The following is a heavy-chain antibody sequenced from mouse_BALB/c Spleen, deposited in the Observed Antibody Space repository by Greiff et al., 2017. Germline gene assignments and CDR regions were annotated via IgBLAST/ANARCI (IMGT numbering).Heavy chain of an antibody. D-gene: IGHD2-2*01. CDR2: IWAGGST. J-gene: IGHJ3*01. V-gene: IGHV2-9*02. Sequence: QVQLQESGPGLVAPSQCLSITCTASGFSLTSYGVHWVRQPPGKGLEWLGVIWAGGSTNYNSALMSRLSISKDNSKSQVFLKMNSLQTDDTAMYYCARATGYDGAMAYWGQGTPVTVSA. CDR1: GFSLTSYG. CDR3: ARATGYDGAMAY.